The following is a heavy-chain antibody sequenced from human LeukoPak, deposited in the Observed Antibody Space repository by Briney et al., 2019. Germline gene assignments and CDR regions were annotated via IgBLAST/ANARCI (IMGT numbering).Heavy chain of an antibody. J-gene: IGHJ4*02. CDR1: GGSISSYY. CDR3: ARDSGAVEDTGVGFDY. D-gene: IGHD2-8*02. V-gene: IGHV4-59*01. Sequence: SETLSLTCTVSGGSISSYYWSWIRQPPGKGLEWIGYIYYSGSTNYNPSLKSRVTISIDTSKNQFSLKLSSVTAADTAVYYCARDSGAVEDTGVGFDYWAREPWSPSPQ. CDR2: IYYSGST.